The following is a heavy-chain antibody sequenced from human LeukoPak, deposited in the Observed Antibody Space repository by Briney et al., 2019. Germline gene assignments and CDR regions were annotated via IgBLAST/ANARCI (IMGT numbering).Heavy chain of an antibody. J-gene: IGHJ5*02. Sequence: ASVKVSCKASTDTLTSYGINWMRQAPGQGLEWMGWINTNTGNPTYAQGFTGRFVFSLDTSVSTAYLQISSLKAEDTAVYYCARTRVGATNNWFDPWGQGTLVTVSS. CDR3: ARTRVGATNNWFDP. D-gene: IGHD1-26*01. CDR2: INTNTGNP. CDR1: TDTLTSYG. V-gene: IGHV7-4-1*02.